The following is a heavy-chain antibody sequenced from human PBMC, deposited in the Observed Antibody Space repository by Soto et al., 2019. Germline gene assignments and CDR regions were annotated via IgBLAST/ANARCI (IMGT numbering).Heavy chain of an antibody. CDR3: ARNRYSSGWYGSYYYYYGMDV. CDR1: GGTFSSYA. J-gene: IGHJ6*02. D-gene: IGHD6-13*01. CDR2: IIPIFGTA. V-gene: IGHV1-69*01. Sequence: QVQLVQSGAEVKKPGSSVKVSCKASGGTFSSYAISWVRQAPGQGLEWMGGIIPIFGTANYAEKFQGRVTITADESKSAAYMELSSLRSEDTAVYYCARNRYSSGWYGSYYYYYGMDVWGQGTTVTVSS.